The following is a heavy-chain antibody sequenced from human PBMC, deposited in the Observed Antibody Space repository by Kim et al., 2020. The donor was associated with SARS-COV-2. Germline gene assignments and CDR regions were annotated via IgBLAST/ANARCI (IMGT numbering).Heavy chain of an antibody. D-gene: IGHD6-13*01. V-gene: IGHV3-21*01. J-gene: IGHJ4*02. CDR3: ARDKGIAAAGIY. Sequence: YDADSVKGRFTISRDNAKNSLYLQMNSLRAEDTAVYYCARDKGIAAAGIYWGQGTLVTVSS.